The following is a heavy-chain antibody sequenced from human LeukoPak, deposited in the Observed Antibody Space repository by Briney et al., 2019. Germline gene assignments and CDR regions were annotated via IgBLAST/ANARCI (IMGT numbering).Heavy chain of an antibody. Sequence: GGSLRLSCAASGFTFSSYSMNWVRQAPGKGLEWVSSISSSSSYIYYADSVKGRFTISRDNAKNSLYLQMNSPRAEDTAVYYCARTAEKVAAGYYYYMDVWGKGTTVTISS. CDR3: ARTAEKVAAGYYYYMDV. CDR1: GFTFSSYS. J-gene: IGHJ6*03. CDR2: ISSSSSYI. V-gene: IGHV3-21*01. D-gene: IGHD6-13*01.